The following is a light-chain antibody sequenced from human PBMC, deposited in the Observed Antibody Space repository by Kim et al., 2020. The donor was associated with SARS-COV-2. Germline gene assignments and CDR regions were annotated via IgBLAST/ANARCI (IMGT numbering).Light chain of an antibody. CDR3: QSYDGNNWV. CDR2: EDD. CDR1: SGSIASNY. V-gene: IGLV6-57*01. J-gene: IGLJ3*02. Sequence: NFMLTQPHSVSESPGKTVTISCTRSSGSIASNYVQWFQQRPGSSPTTVIYEDDQRPSGVPDRFSGSIDRSSNSASLSISGLKTEVGADYYCQSYDGNNWVFGGGTQLTVL.